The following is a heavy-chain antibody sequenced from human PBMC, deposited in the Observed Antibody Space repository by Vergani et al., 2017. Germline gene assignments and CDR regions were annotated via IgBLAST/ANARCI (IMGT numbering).Heavy chain of an antibody. Sequence: EVQLVGSGGGLVQPGGSLRLSCAASGFPFSSYSMNWVRQAPGKGLEWVSYISSSSSTIYYADSVKGRFTISRDNAKNSLYLQLNSLRAEDTAVYYCARDVGNYYDSSGPXIDPWGQGTLVTVSS. D-gene: IGHD3-22*01. CDR2: ISSSSSTI. V-gene: IGHV3-48*04. J-gene: IGHJ5*02. CDR3: ARDVGNYYDSSGPXIDP. CDR1: GFPFSSYS.